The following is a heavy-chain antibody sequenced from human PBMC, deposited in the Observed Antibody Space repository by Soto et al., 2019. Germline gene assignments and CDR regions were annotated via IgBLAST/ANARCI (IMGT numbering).Heavy chain of an antibody. Sequence: GASVKYSCKASGYTFTNYGINWVRQAPGQGLEWMGWISAYNGNTKYTQKLQGRVTVTTDTSTSTAYMELRSLISDDTAVYYCARDGFNIYYYDSSGPRWFDPWGQGTLVTV. D-gene: IGHD3-22*01. CDR3: ARDGFNIYYYDSSGPRWFDP. CDR1: GYTFTNYG. J-gene: IGHJ5*02. V-gene: IGHV1-18*04. CDR2: ISAYNGNT.